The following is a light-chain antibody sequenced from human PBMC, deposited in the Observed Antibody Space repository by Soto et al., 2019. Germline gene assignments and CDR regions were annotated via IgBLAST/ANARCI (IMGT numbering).Light chain of an antibody. CDR2: GAS. V-gene: IGKV3-20*01. CDR1: QSVSSSY. Sequence: EIVLTQSPGTLSLSPGERATLSCRASQSVSSSYLAWYQQKPGQAPRLLIYGASSRATGIPDRFSGSGSGTDVTLTISRLEPEDFAVYYCQQYDSSSITFGQGTRLEIK. CDR3: QQYDSSSIT. J-gene: IGKJ5*01.